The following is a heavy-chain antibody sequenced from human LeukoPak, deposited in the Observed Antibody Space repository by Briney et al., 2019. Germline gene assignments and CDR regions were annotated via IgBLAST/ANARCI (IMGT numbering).Heavy chain of an antibody. CDR2: INPNSGDT. V-gene: IGHV1-2*02. Sequence: ASVKVSCKASEYTFTGYNMHWVRQAPGQGLEWMGWINPNSGDTNYAQRFQGRVTMTRDTSISTAYMELSTLKSDDTAVYYCAREYSSSWCYFDYWGQGTLFTVSS. CDR1: EYTFTGYN. CDR3: AREYSSSWCYFDY. D-gene: IGHD6-13*01. J-gene: IGHJ4*02.